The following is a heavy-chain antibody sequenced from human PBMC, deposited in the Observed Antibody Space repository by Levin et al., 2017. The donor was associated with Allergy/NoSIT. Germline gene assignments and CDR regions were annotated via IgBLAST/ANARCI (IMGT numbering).Heavy chain of an antibody. CDR3: ATDYGDYERFSAG. Sequence: ASVKVSCKASGYTFTSYYMHWVRQAPGQGLEWMGIINPSGGSTSYAQKFQGRVTMTRDTSTSTVYMELSSLRSEDTAVYYCATDYGDYERFSAGWGQGTLVTVSS. D-gene: IGHD4-17*01. J-gene: IGHJ4*02. V-gene: IGHV1-46*01. CDR2: INPSGGST. CDR1: GYTFTSYY.